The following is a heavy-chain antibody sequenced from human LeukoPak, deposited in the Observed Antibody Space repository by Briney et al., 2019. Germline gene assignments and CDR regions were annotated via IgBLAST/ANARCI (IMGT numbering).Heavy chain of an antibody. D-gene: IGHD6-13*01. CDR2: IKYDGSEI. Sequence: GGSLRLSCAASGFTLSSYWMSLVRQAPGKGLEWLANIKYDGSEIHYVHSVKGRFTISRDMAKNSVNLQMNGLRAEDTAVYYCARDIAAAGLFFDSWGQGTLVTVSS. CDR1: GFTLSSYW. CDR3: ARDIAAAGLFFDS. V-gene: IGHV3-7*01. J-gene: IGHJ4*02.